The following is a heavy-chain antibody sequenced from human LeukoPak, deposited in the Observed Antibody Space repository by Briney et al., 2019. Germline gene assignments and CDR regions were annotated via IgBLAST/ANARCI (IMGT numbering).Heavy chain of an antibody. CDR3: ARVYYDSSGYYGFDY. D-gene: IGHD3-22*01. Sequence: ASVKVSCKASGYTFTSYDINWVRQATGQGLEWMGWMNPNSGNSGYAQKFQGRVTMTRNTSISTAYMELSSLRSEDTAVYYCARVYYDSSGYYGFDYWGQGTLVTVSS. J-gene: IGHJ4*02. V-gene: IGHV1-8*01. CDR1: GYTFTSYD. CDR2: MNPNSGNS.